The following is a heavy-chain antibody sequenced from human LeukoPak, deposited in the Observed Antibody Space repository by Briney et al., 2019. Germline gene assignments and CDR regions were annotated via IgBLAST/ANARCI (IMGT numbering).Heavy chain of an antibody. D-gene: IGHD3-3*01. J-gene: IGHJ3*02. V-gene: IGHV1-2*04. CDR3: ARGTRLRFLEWSDAFDI. CDR2: INPNNGGT. Sequence: RASVKVSCKASGYTFTSNYLHWVRQAPGQGLEWLGLINPNNGGTSFAQKFQGWVTMTRDTSISTAYMELSRLRSDDTAVYYCARGTRLRFLEWSDAFDIWGQGTMVTVSS. CDR1: GYTFTSNY.